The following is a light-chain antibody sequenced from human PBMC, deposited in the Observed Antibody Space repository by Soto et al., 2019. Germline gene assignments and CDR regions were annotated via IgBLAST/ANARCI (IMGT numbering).Light chain of an antibody. CDR3: QQYGSTPVT. Sequence: VLSLSPGILSLSPGERATLSCRPSQSVSRNYLAWYRHKLGQAPRLLIYGASHRDPGIPDRFSGSGSGTDFTLTISRLEPEDFVVYYCQQYGSTPVTFGQGTKVDI. CDR1: QSVSRNY. CDR2: GAS. J-gene: IGKJ1*01. V-gene: IGKV3-20*01.